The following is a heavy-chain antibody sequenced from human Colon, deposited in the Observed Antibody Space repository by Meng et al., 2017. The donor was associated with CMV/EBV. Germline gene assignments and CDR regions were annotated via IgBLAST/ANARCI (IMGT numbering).Heavy chain of an antibody. CDR3: AAVLSWSGSESFFDY. Sequence: VHLVAEVTKSESPVKAFSEASQTPLYRFAINWLRLAPGEGLEWMEQIVPLFATTIYARKFQVRVTITADDSTGTTYMALHSLRAEDSDLYYCAAVLSWSGSESFFDYWGQGTLVTVSS. CDR1: QTPLYRFA. V-gene: IGHV1-69*01. D-gene: IGHD3-3*01. CDR2: IVPLFATT. J-gene: IGHJ4*02.